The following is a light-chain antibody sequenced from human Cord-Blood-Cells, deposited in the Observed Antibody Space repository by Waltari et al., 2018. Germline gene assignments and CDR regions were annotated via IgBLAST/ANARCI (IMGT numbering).Light chain of an antibody. Sequence: SYELTQPPSVSVSPGQTASITCSGDKLGDKYACWYQQKSGQSPVLVIYQDSKRPSGIPERFSGSNSGNTATLTISGTQAMDEADYYCQAWDSSTAYRVFGGGTKLTVL. V-gene: IGLV3-1*01. CDR1: KLGDKY. CDR3: QAWDSSTAYRV. CDR2: QDS. J-gene: IGLJ3*02.